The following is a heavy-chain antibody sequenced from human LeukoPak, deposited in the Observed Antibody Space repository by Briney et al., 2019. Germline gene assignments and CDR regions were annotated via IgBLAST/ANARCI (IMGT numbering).Heavy chain of an antibody. CDR3: AKDGPLGYCSSTSCYAIDY. J-gene: IGHJ4*02. CDR2: IQYDGSNK. Sequence: GGSLRLSCAASGFTFSSYGMHWVRQAPGKGLEWVAFIQYDGSNKYYADSVKGRFTISRDNSKNTLYLQMNSLRAEDTAVYYCAKDGPLGYCSSTSCYAIDYWGQGTLVTVSS. D-gene: IGHD2-2*01. V-gene: IGHV3-30*02. CDR1: GFTFSSYG.